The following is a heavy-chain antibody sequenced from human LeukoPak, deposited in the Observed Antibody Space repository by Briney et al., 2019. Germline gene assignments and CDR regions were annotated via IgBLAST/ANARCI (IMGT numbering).Heavy chain of an antibody. Sequence: GGSLRLSCAASGFTFSSYGMSWVRQAPGKGLEWVSAISGSGASTYYADSVKGRFTISRDNSKNTLYLQMNSLRAEDTAVYYCARSGRGGAFDIWGHGTMVTVSS. V-gene: IGHV3-23*01. CDR1: GFTFSSYG. CDR3: ARSGRGGAFDI. CDR2: ISGSGAST. J-gene: IGHJ3*02. D-gene: IGHD1-26*01.